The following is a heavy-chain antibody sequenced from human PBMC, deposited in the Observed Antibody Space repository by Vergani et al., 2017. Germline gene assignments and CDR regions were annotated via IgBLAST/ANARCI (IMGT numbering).Heavy chain of an antibody. V-gene: IGHV4-34*01. D-gene: IGHD3-10*01. J-gene: IGHJ3*01. CDR2: INHSGST. CDR3: ARGRPGGDGSGSSF. Sequence: QVRLQQWGAGLLKPSETLSLTCAVYGGSFSGYYWSWIRQPPGKGLEWIGEINHSGSTNYNPSLKSRVTISVDTSKNQFSLKLSSVTAADTAVYYCARGRPGGDGSGSSFWGQGTMVTVSS. CDR1: GGSFSGYY.